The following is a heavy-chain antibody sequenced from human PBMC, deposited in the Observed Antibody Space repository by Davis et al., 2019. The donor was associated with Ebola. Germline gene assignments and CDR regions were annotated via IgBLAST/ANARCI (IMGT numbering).Heavy chain of an antibody. V-gene: IGHV3-21*01. CDR2: ISSSSSYI. J-gene: IGHJ3*02. Sequence: PGGSLRLSCAASGFTFSSYSMNWVRQAPGKGLEWVSSISSSSSYIYYADSVKGRFIISRDNAKNSLYLQMNSLRAEDTAVYYCARDPKQWLARGAFDIWGQGAMVTVSS. D-gene: IGHD6-19*01. CDR3: ARDPKQWLARGAFDI. CDR1: GFTFSSYS.